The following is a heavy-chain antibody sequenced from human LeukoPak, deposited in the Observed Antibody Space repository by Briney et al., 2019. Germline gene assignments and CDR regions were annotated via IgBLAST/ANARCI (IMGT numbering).Heavy chain of an antibody. CDR1: GFTFSSYA. D-gene: IGHD3-3*01. CDR3: ARGRWTYYDFWSGYYFGDY. J-gene: IGHJ4*02. Sequence: GGSLRLSCAASGFTFSSYAMHWVRQAPGKGLEWAAVISYDGSNKYYADSVKGRFTISRDNSKNTLYLQMNSLRAEDTAVYYCARGRWTYYDFWSGYYFGDYWGQGTLVTVSS. V-gene: IGHV3-30-3*01. CDR2: ISYDGSNK.